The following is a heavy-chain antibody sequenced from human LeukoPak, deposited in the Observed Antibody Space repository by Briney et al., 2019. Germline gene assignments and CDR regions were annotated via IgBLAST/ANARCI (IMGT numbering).Heavy chain of an antibody. CDR2: IYHSGST. J-gene: IGHJ3*02. D-gene: IGHD3-9*01. CDR3: ARDLVNRDALDI. Sequence: SETLSLTCSVSGGSISSYYWSWIRQPPGKGREWIGYIYHSGSTNYSPSLKSRVTISLDTSKNQFSLKLNSVTAADTAVYYCARDLVNRDALDIWGQGTMVTVSS. V-gene: IGHV4-59*01. CDR1: GGSISSYY.